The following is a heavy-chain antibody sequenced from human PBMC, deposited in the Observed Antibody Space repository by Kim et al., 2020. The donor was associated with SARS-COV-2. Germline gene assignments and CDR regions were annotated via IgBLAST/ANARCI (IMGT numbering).Heavy chain of an antibody. V-gene: IGHV3-23*01. J-gene: IGHJ4*02. D-gene: IGHD4-17*01. CDR3: AKSFVGDDTDYDF. Sequence: YASSGEGRVPVSRDNSNNAVYLQMDSLRAEDTAVYYCAKSFVGDDTDYDFWGPGTLVTVSS.